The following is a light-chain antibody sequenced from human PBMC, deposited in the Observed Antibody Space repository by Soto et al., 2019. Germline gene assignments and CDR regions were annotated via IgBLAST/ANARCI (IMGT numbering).Light chain of an antibody. CDR3: QHYRSYPYT. CDR2: DAS. Sequence: DIQMTQSLSTLSASVGDRVTITCRASQSISGWLAWYQQKPGKAPKLLIYDASTLESGVPSRFSDSGSGTEFTLTISSLQPDDFATYYCQHYRSYPYTFGQGTKLEIK. J-gene: IGKJ2*01. CDR1: QSISGW. V-gene: IGKV1-5*01.